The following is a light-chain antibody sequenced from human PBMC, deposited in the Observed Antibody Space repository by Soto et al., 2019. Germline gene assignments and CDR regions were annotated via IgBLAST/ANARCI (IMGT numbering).Light chain of an antibody. V-gene: IGLV2-11*01. J-gene: IGLJ1*01. CDR2: DVS. Sequence: QSARTQPRSVSRSPGQSVTISCTGTSSDVGGYNYVSWYQQHPGKAPKFMIYDVSKRPSGVPDRFSGSKSGNTASLTISGLQAEDEADYYCCSYAGSYTHYVFGTGTKLTVL. CDR1: SSDVGGYNY. CDR3: CSYAGSYTHYV.